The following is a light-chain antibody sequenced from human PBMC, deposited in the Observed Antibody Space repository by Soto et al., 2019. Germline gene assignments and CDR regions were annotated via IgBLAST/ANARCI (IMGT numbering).Light chain of an antibody. Sequence: EIVLTQSPGTLSLSPGERATLSCRASQSVSSSYLAWYQQKPGQAPRLLIYGASSRATGIPDRFSGSGSGTDFTLTISTLEPEECAVYYCQQYGSSPKTFGQGTKLDIK. CDR3: QQYGSSPKT. J-gene: IGKJ2*01. CDR2: GAS. CDR1: QSVSSSY. V-gene: IGKV3-20*01.